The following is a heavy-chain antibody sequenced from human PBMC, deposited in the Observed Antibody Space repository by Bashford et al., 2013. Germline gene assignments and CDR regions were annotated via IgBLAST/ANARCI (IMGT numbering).Heavy chain of an antibody. CDR2: ISGSGGST. Sequence: VRQAPGKGLEWVSAISGSGGSTYYADSVKGRFTISRDNAKNSLYLHMSSLRAEDTAIYYCTIHTGAMFDHWGQGTLVTV. J-gene: IGHJ4*02. D-gene: IGHD7-27*01. CDR3: TIHTGAMFDH. V-gene: IGHV3-23*01.